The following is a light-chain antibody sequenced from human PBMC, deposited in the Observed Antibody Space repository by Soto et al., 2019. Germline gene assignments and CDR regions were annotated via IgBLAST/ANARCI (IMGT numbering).Light chain of an antibody. CDR2: EVS. CDR3: QSFDSSLSAYV. Sequence: QSALIQPASVSGSPGQSITISCTGTSSDVGGSNYVSWYQHHPLRAPKLLMFEVSYRPSGVPDRFSGSKSGTSASLAITGLQAEDEADYYCQSFDSSLSAYVFGTGTKATVL. J-gene: IGLJ1*01. CDR1: SSDVGGSNY. V-gene: IGLV2-14*01.